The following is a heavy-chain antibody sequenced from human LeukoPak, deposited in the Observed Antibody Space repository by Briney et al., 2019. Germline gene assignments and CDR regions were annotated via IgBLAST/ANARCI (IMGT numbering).Heavy chain of an antibody. CDR3: ARDGYYDFWSGYLDY. J-gene: IGHJ4*02. Sequence: SETLSLTCTVSGGSISTYYWSWIRQPPGKGLEWIGYIHYSGSTNYDPSLKSRVTISVDTSKNQFSLKLSSVTAADTAVYYCARDGYYDFWSGYLDYWGQGTLVTVSS. D-gene: IGHD3-3*01. CDR2: IHYSGST. V-gene: IGHV4-59*01. CDR1: GGSISTYY.